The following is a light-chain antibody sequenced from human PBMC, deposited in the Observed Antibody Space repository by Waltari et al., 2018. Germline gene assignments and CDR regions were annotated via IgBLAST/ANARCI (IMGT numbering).Light chain of an antibody. J-gene: IGKJ4*01. V-gene: IGKV3-11*01. CDR2: DAS. Sequence: EILLTTSPAPLSLSPGERATLSCRASQTIGSHLAWYQQNPGQAPRLLIFDASNRATGIPARFSGSGSGTDFTLTISSLEPEDFAVYFCHQRSQWPLTFGGGTKVEIK. CDR1: QTIGSH. CDR3: HQRSQWPLT.